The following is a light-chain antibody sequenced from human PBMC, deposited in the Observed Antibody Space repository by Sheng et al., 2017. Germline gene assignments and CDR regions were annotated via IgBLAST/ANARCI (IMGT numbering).Light chain of an antibody. Sequence: DIQLTQSPSSLSASVGDRVTITCRASPGFTTYLAWYQQKPGKAPKLLIYGASTLQTGVPSRFSGSGSGTDFTLTISSLQPEDSATYICQQYNSYPLTFGPGTNVDL. CDR2: GAS. J-gene: IGKJ3*01. CDR1: PGFTTY. V-gene: IGKV1-9*01. CDR3: QQYNSYPLT.